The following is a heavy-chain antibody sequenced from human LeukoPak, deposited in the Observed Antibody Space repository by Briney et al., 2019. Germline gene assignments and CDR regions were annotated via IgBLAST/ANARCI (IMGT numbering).Heavy chain of an antibody. CDR1: GYTFTSYY. J-gene: IGHJ3*02. CDR2: INPSGGST. V-gene: IGHV1-46*01. D-gene: IGHD4-23*01. Sequence: ASAKVSCKASGYTFTSYYMHWVRQAPGQGLEWMGIINPSGGSTSYAQKFQGRVTVTRDMSTSTVYMELSSLRSEDTAVYSCARDLYGANSGAFDIWGQGTMVTVSS. CDR3: ARDLYGANSGAFDI.